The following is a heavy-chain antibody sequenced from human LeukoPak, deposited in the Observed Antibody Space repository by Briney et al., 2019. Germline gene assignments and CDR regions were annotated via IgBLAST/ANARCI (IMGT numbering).Heavy chain of an antibody. J-gene: IGHJ4*02. Sequence: ASVKVSCKASGYTFTSYDINWVRQAPGQGLEWMGWMNPNSGNTGYAQKFQGRVTMTRNTSISTAYMELSSLISEDTAVYYCARVPAPMVRGVISQYDLDYWGQGTLVTVSS. CDR1: GYTFTSYD. D-gene: IGHD3-10*01. CDR2: MNPNSGNT. CDR3: ARVPAPMVRGVISQYDLDY. V-gene: IGHV1-8*01.